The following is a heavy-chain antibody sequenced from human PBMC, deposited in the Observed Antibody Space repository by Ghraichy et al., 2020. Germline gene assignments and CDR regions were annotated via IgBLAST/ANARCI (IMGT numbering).Heavy chain of an antibody. D-gene: IGHD3-9*01. CDR1: GGSISSYF. CDR3: ARFLGGGLRYFDY. J-gene: IGHJ4*02. CDR2: VSDSGST. Sequence: GSLRLSCTVSGGSISSYFWSWIRQPPGKGLEWIGYVSDSGSTNYNPSLKSRVTISVDTSKNQFSLKLNSVTAADTAVYYCARFLGGGLRYFDYWGQGTLVTVSS. V-gene: IGHV4-59*01.